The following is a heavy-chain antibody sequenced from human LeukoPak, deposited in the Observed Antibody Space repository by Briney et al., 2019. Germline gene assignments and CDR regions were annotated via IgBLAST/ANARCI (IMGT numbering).Heavy chain of an antibody. V-gene: IGHV4-39*07. CDR3: ARDNRYFDPGVYYYNGMDV. D-gene: IGHD3-9*01. CDR2: IFYSGST. J-gene: IGHJ6*02. Sequence: SETLSLTCTVSGGSISSSTYYWGWIRQPPGKGLEWIGTIFYSGSTYYNPSLKSRVTISVDTSKNQFSLKLSSVTAADTAVYYCARDNRYFDPGVYYYNGMDVWGQGTTVTVSS. CDR1: GGSISSSTYY.